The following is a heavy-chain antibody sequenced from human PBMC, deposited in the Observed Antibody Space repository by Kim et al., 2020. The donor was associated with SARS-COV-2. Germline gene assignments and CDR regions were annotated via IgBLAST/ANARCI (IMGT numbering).Heavy chain of an antibody. Sequence: GGSLRLSCAASGFTFSSYWMHWVRQAPGKGLVWVSRINSDGSSTSYADSVKGRFTISRDNAKNTLYLQMNSLRAEDTAVYYCVSKGLSGYDLYYYYYYGMDVWGQGTTVTVSS. CDR1: GFTFSSYW. V-gene: IGHV3-74*01. D-gene: IGHD5-12*01. CDR3: VSKGLSGYDLYYYYYYGMDV. CDR2: INSDGSST. J-gene: IGHJ6*02.